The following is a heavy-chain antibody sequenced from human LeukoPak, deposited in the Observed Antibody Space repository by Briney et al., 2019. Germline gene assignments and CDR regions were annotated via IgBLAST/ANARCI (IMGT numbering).Heavy chain of an antibody. CDR3: ARGSGSPYGMDV. CDR1: GGTFSSYA. J-gene: IGHJ6*04. V-gene: IGHV1-69*13. Sequence: SVKVSCKASGGTFSSYAISWVRQAPGQGLEWMGGIIPIFGTANYAQKFQGRVTITADESTSTAYMELSSLRSEDTAMYYCARGSGSPYGMDVWGKGTTVTVSS. D-gene: IGHD3-10*01. CDR2: IIPIFGTA.